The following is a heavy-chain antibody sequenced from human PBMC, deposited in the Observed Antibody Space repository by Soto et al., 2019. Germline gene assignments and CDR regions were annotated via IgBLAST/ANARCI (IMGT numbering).Heavy chain of an antibody. V-gene: IGHV3-48*02. CDR2: ISSSSSTI. J-gene: IGHJ6*02. CDR3: ARSGITIFGVVAPYSYYGMDV. CDR1: GFTFSSYS. Sequence: GALRLSCAASGFTFSSYSINWVRQAPGKGLEWFSYISSSSSTIYYADSVKGRFTISRDNAKNSLYLQMNSLRDEDTAVYYCARSGITIFGVVAPYSYYGMDVWGQGTTVTVYS. D-gene: IGHD3-3*01.